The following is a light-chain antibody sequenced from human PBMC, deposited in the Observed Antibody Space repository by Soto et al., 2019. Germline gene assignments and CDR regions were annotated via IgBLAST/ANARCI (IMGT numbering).Light chain of an antibody. V-gene: IGLV2-14*01. J-gene: IGLJ1*01. CDR1: SSDIGGYNC. CDR2: EVS. CDR3: SSYTSAGTLV. Sequence: QSALTQPASVSGSPGQSITISCTGTSSDIGGYNCVSWYQQYPGKAPELMIFEVSNRPSGVSNRFSGSKSDNTASLTISGLQAEDEADYYCSSYTSAGTLVFGTGTKVTVL.